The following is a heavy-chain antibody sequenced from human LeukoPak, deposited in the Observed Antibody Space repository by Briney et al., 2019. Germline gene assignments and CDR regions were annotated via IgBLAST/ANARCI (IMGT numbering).Heavy chain of an antibody. CDR2: INHSGST. V-gene: IGHV4-34*01. Sequence: PSETLSLTCAVYGGSFSGYYWSWIRQPPGKGLEWIGEINHSGSTNYNPSLKSRVTISVDTSKNQFSLKLSSVTAADTAVYYCAREWCSGGSCQNWFDPWGQGTLVTVSS. J-gene: IGHJ5*02. CDR1: GGSFSGYY. D-gene: IGHD2-15*01. CDR3: AREWCSGGSCQNWFDP.